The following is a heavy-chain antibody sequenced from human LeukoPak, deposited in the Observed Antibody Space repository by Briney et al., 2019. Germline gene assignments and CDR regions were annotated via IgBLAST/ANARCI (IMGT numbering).Heavy chain of an antibody. CDR1: GYTFTSYD. CDR2: MNPNSGNT. V-gene: IGHV1-8*01. D-gene: IGHD6-13*01. CDR3: ARGPRAAAGVRHLNY. Sequence: GASVKVSCKASGYTFTSYDINWVRQATGQGLEWRGWMNPNSGNTGYAQKFQGRVTMTRNTSISTAYMELSSLRSEDTAVYYCARGPRAAAGVRHLNYWGQGTLVTVSS. J-gene: IGHJ4*02.